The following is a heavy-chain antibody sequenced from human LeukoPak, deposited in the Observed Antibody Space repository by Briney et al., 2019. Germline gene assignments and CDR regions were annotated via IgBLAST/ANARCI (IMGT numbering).Heavy chain of an antibody. D-gene: IGHD3-9*01. Sequence: SETLSLTCVVYGGSFSGHYWSWIRQPPGMGLEWIGGINYSGSTNYNPSLKSRVTISGDTSKNQFSLKLSSVTAADTAVYYCARGQYYDVLTGNYKNWFDPWGQGTLVTVSS. V-gene: IGHV4-34*01. J-gene: IGHJ5*02. CDR1: GGSFSGHY. CDR2: INYSGST. CDR3: ARGQYYDVLTGNYKNWFDP.